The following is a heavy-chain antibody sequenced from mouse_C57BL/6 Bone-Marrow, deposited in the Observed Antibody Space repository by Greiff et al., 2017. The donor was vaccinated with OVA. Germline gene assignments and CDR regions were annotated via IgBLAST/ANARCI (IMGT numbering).Heavy chain of an antibody. CDR3: ARGEYYGSSDVPFYWYFDV. V-gene: IGHV1-81*01. D-gene: IGHD1-1*01. CDR2: IYPRSGNT. J-gene: IGHJ1*03. Sequence: VQLQQSGAELARPGASVKLSCKASGYTFTSYGISWVKQRTGQGLEWIGEIYPRSGNTYYNEKFKGKATLTADKSSSTAYMALRSLTSEDSAVYFCARGEYYGSSDVPFYWYFDVWGTGTTVTVSS. CDR1: GYTFTSYG.